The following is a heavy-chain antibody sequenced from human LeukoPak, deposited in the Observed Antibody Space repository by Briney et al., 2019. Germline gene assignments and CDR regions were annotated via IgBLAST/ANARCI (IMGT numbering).Heavy chain of an antibody. J-gene: IGHJ4*02. CDR3: ARTHGTLTGTGFDY. CDR1: GLTFSSYT. D-gene: IGHD1-20*01. CDR2: ISSSSRSI. V-gene: IGHV3-21*01. Sequence: NPGGSLRLSCAASGLTFSSYTMNWVRQAPGKGLEWVSSISSSSRSIFYADSVRGRFTTSRDNAKNSLFLQMNSLRAEDTAVYYCARTHGTLTGTGFDYWGQGTLVTVSS.